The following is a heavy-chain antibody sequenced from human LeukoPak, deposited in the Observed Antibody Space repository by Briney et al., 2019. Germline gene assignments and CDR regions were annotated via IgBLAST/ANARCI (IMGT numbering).Heavy chain of an antibody. CDR2: ISSSGSTI. Sequence: PGGSLRLSCAASGFTFSDYYMSWIRQAPGKGLEWVSYISSSGSTIYYADSVKGRFTISRDNAKNSLYLQMNSLRAEDTAVYYCGRGARPPHYYYYMDVWGKGTTVTVSS. CDR1: GFTFSDYY. D-gene: IGHD5-12*01. V-gene: IGHV3-11*01. CDR3: GRGARPPHYYYYMDV. J-gene: IGHJ6*03.